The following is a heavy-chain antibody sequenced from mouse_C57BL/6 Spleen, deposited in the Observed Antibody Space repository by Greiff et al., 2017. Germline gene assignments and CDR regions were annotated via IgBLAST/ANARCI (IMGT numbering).Heavy chain of an antibody. CDR3: ARIGHDGYYEGYFDY. CDR2: IHPNSGST. CDR1: GYTFTSYW. Sequence: QVQLQQPGAELVKPGASVKLSCKASGYTFTSYWMHWVKQRPGQGLEWIGMIHPNSGSTNYNEKFKSKATLTVDKSSSTAYMQLSSLTSEDSAVYCCARIGHDGYYEGYFDYWGQGTTLTVSS. D-gene: IGHD2-3*01. V-gene: IGHV1-64*01. J-gene: IGHJ2*01.